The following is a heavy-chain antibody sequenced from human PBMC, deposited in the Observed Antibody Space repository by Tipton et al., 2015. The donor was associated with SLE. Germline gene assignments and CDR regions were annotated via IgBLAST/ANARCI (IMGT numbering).Heavy chain of an antibody. CDR3: ARVHDYSNYDEGRHFCYGMDV. CDR1: GYTFTSFG. J-gene: IGHJ6*02. CDR2: MNPNSGNT. D-gene: IGHD4-11*01. Sequence: QLVQSGAEVKKPGASVKVSCKASGYTFTSFGINWVRQAIGQGLEWMGWMNPNSGNTGYAQKFQGGVTMTRNTSISTAYMELRSLRSEDTAVYYCARVHDYSNYDEGRHFCYGMDVWGQGTTVTVSS. V-gene: IGHV1-8*01.